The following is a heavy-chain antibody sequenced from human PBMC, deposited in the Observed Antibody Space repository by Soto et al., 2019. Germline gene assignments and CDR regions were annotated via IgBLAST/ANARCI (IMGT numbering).Heavy chain of an antibody. CDR1: GFIFSNYW. D-gene: IGHD4-17*01. J-gene: IGHJ5*02. V-gene: IGHV3-74*01. CDR3: ARFRVDGDYVP. CDR2: INTDGSST. Sequence: EVQLVESGGGLVQPGGSLRLSCAVSGFIFSNYWMHWVRQAPGKGLVWVSRINTDGSSTSYADFVKGRFTISRDNARNTLFLQMNSLTAEDTAVYYCARFRVDGDYVPWGHGTLVTVSA.